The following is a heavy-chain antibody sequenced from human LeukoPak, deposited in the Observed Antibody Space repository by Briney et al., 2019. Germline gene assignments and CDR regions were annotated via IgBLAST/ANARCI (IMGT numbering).Heavy chain of an antibody. Sequence: SETLSLTCTVSGGSISSWYWSWIRQPPGKGLEWIGNIYDSRRPNYNPSLKSRVTISVDTSKNQFSLKLTSVTAADTAVYYCARETSLVGYSGGLGFNYWGQGALVIVSS. D-gene: IGHD6-19*01. CDR1: GGSISSWY. V-gene: IGHV4-59*01. CDR2: IYDSRRP. CDR3: ARETSLVGYSGGLGFNY. J-gene: IGHJ4*02.